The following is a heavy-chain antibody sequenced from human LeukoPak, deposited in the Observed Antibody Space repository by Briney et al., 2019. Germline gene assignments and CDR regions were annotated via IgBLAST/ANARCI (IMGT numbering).Heavy chain of an antibody. V-gene: IGHV3-30*02. CDR3: AKDMTPFFYGSGRDYFDY. D-gene: IGHD3-10*01. J-gene: IGHJ4*02. CDR2: IRYDGSNK. Sequence: SGGSLRLSCAASGFTFSSYGMHWVRQAPGKGLEWVAFIRYDGSNKYYADSVKGRFTISRDNSKNTLYLQMNSLRAEDTAVYYCAKDMTPFFYGSGRDYFDYWGQGTLVTVSS. CDR1: GFTFSSYG.